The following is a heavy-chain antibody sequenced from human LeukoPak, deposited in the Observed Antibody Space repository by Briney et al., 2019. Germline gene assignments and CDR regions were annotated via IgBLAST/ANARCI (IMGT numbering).Heavy chain of an antibody. CDR2: IYWHDYK. CDR1: GFSLRTRGVG. V-gene: IGHV2-5*01. Sequence: SGPTLVNPTQTLTLTCTFSGFSLRTRGVGVGWIRQPPGKALEWLALIYWHDYKRYSPSLKSRLTITKDTSKNQVVLTMTNMDPVDTATYYCAHRLQDYDFWSGYYTNWFDPWGQGTLATVSS. J-gene: IGHJ5*02. D-gene: IGHD3-3*01. CDR3: AHRLQDYDFWSGYYTNWFDP.